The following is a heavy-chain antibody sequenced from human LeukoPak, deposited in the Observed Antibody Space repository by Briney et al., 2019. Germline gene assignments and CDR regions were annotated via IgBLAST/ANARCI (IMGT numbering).Heavy chain of an antibody. J-gene: IGHJ6*02. D-gene: IGHD3-3*01. Sequence: GASVKVSCKASGYTFTGYYMHWVRQAPGQGLEWMGWINPNSGGTNYAQKFQGRVTMTRDTSISTAYMELSRLRSDDTAVYYCAREDGPNDFWSGYNYYGMDVWGQGTTVTVSS. V-gene: IGHV1-2*02. CDR1: GYTFTGYY. CDR2: INPNSGGT. CDR3: AREDGPNDFWSGYNYYGMDV.